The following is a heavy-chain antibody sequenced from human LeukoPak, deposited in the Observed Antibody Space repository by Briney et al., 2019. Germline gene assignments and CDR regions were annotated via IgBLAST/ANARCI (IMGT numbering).Heavy chain of an antibody. V-gene: IGHV3-64*01. CDR2: ISSNGGST. J-gene: IGHJ4*02. CDR1: GFTFSSYA. CDR3: ARVPSRYDSSDY. Sequence: PGGSLRLSCAASGFTFSSYAMHWVRQAPGKGLEYVSAISSNGGSTYYANSVKGRFTISRDNSKNTLYLQMGSLRAEDMAVYYCARVPSRYDSSDYWGQGTLATVSS. D-gene: IGHD3-3*01.